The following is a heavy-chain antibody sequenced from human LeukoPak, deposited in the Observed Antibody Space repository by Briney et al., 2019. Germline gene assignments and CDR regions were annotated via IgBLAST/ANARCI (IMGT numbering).Heavy chain of an antibody. D-gene: IGHD3-22*01. CDR1: GFTFRVYA. V-gene: IGHV3-23*01. CDR2: ISGSGSST. J-gene: IGHJ3*02. Sequence: PGGSLRLSCAASGFTFRVYAMTWVRQAPGKGLEWVSGISGSGSSTYSADSVKGRFTISRDNSNNTLYLQINSLRAEDTALYYCAKAKITLIVVANPNSGALDIWGQGTMVTVSS. CDR3: AKAKITLIVVANPNSGALDI.